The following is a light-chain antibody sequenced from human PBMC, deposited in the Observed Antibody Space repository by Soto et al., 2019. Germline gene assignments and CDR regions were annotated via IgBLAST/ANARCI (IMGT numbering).Light chain of an antibody. CDR3: QQYNTWLWT. CDR1: QSINAH. Sequence: EVVMMQSPATLSVSPGERVTLSCRASQSINAHLAWYQQKPGQAPMLLIHGASTRATGIPARFSGTGFGTEFILTISSLQSVDFAIYYCQQYNTWLWTFGQGTKVEI. J-gene: IGKJ1*01. CDR2: GAS. V-gene: IGKV3-15*01.